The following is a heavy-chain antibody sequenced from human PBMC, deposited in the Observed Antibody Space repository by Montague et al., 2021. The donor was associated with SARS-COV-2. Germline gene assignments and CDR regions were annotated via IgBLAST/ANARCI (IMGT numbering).Heavy chain of an antibody. D-gene: IGHD1-1*01. V-gene: IGHV3-7*01. CDR1: GFTVSSYW. Sequence: SLRLSCAAYGFTVSSYWMSWVRQAPVKGLEWVANIKEDGSEQYYXYSXHVRFTISRDNAKNSLYLQMNSLRAEDTAVYYCARVQRTTGTTRLGTYYYYYYGMDVWGQGTTVTVSS. CDR3: ARVQRTTGTTRLGTYYYYYYGMDV. CDR2: IKEDGSEQ. J-gene: IGHJ6*02.